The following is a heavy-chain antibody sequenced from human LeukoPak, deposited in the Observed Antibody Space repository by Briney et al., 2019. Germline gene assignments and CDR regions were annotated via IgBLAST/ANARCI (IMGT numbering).Heavy chain of an antibody. J-gene: IGHJ4*02. Sequence: GGSLRLSCAASGFTFSSYAMSWVRQAPGKGLEWVSAISGSGDSTFYADSVKGRFTISRDNSKNTLYLQMNSLRAEDTAVYYCAKTRGYSGYDCLDYWGQGTLVTVSS. D-gene: IGHD5-12*01. CDR2: ISGSGDST. CDR3: AKTRGYSGYDCLDY. V-gene: IGHV3-23*01. CDR1: GFTFSSYA.